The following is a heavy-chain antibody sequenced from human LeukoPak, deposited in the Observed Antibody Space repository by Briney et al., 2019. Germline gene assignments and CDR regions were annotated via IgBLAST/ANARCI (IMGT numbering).Heavy chain of an antibody. Sequence: GGALRLSCAASGFTFSTYTMRWGRQAPGKGVEWVSAIASGGTTYFSDSVKGRFTISRDNSKNTLYLQMNGLSAEDTAVYYCAIRGSPNAFDMWGQGTMVTVSS. CDR1: GFTFSTYT. CDR2: IASGGTT. V-gene: IGHV3-23*01. D-gene: IGHD1-26*01. J-gene: IGHJ3*02. CDR3: AIRGSPNAFDM.